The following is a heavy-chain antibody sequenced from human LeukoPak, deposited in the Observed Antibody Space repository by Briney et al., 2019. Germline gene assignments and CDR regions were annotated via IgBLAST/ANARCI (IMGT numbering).Heavy chain of an antibody. CDR3: ARDPGKEQLVTPLWYYYYGMDV. Sequence: ASVKVSCKTSGYSFTDYIIAWVRQAPGQGLEWLGWIGTYDGHTNYAQKVQGRVTMTTDTSTSTAYMELRSLRSDDTAVYYCARDPGKEQLVTPLWYYYYGMDVWGQGTTVTVSS. V-gene: IGHV1-18*01. CDR1: GYSFTDYI. D-gene: IGHD6-13*01. CDR2: IGTYDGHT. J-gene: IGHJ6*02.